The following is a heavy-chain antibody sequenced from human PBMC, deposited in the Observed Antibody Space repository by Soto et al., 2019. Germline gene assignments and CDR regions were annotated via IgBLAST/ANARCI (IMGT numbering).Heavy chain of an antibody. CDR1: GFTFSSYA. CDR2: ISYDGSNK. J-gene: IGHJ6*02. V-gene: IGHV3-30-3*01. D-gene: IGHD1-26*01. CDR3: ARGDSGSYYYYHGMEV. Sequence: QVQLVESGGGVVQPGRSLRLSCAASGFTFSSYAMHWVRQAPGKGLEWVAVISYDGSNKYYADSVKGRFTISRDNSKNPLYLQTNSLRAEDTAVYYCARGDSGSYYYYHGMEVWGQGTTVTVSS.